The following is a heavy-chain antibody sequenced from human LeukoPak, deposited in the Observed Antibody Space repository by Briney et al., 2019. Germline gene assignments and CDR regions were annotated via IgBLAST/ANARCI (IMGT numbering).Heavy chain of an antibody. V-gene: IGHV3-30*02. CDR3: AKDWGFRPAGYYYYYMDV. CDR1: GFTFSSYG. J-gene: IGHJ6*03. CDR2: IRYDGSNK. D-gene: IGHD3-16*01. Sequence: PGGSLRLSCAASGFTFSSYGMHWVRQAPGKGLEWVAFIRYDGSNKYYADSVKGRFTISRDNSKNTLYLQMNSLRAEDTAVYYCAKDWGFRPAGYYYYYMDVWGKGTTVTISS.